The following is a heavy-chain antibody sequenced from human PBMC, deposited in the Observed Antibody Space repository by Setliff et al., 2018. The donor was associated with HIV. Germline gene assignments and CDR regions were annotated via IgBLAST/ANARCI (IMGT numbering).Heavy chain of an antibody. CDR2: IYYSGST. V-gene: IGHV4-59*01. D-gene: IGHD2-15*01. J-gene: IGHJ2*01. CDR3: ARDQTDGGNGEWRFRPRDYWYFDL. CDR1: GGSISSYY. Sequence: NPSETLSLTCTVSGGSISSYYWSWIRQPPGKGLEWIGYIYYSGSTNYNPSLKSRVTISVDTSKNQFSLKLSSVTAADTAVYYCARDQTDGGNGEWRFRPRDYWYFDLWGRGTLVTVSS.